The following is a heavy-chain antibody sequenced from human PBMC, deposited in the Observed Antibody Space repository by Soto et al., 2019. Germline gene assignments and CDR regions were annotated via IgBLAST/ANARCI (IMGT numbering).Heavy chain of an antibody. CDR2: IYYSESSHYRGST. Sequence: PSETLSLTCTVSGDSISSSNYHWAWIRQPPGKWLEWIGSIYYSESSHYRGSTYYNPSLKSRVTISVDTSKNQLFLKLSSVTAADTAVYYCARGADWAQTYDSSAQVYWGQGAPVTVYS. CDR1: GDSISSSNYH. V-gene: IGHV4-39*01. D-gene: IGHD3-22*01. J-gene: IGHJ4*02. CDR3: ARGADWAQTYDSSAQVY.